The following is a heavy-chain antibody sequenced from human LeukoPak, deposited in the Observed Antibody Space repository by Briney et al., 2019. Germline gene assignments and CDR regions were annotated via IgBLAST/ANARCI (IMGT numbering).Heavy chain of an antibody. Sequence: GSVKVSCKASGYTFSDYYIHWVRQAPGQGLEWMGRINPNSGGTNYAQKFQGRVTMTRDTSISTAYMELSRLRSDDTAVYYCARDTVGGRYAFDIWGQGTMVTVSS. D-gene: IGHD4-23*01. CDR3: ARDTVGGRYAFDI. V-gene: IGHV1-2*02. CDR2: INPNSGGT. J-gene: IGHJ3*02. CDR1: GYTFSDYY.